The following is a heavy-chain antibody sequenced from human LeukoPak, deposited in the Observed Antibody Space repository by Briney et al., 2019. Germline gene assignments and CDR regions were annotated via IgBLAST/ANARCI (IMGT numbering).Heavy chain of an antibody. CDR3: AKDGDVVVTTILFDY. CDR2: ISGTGGST. J-gene: IGHJ4*02. D-gene: IGHD2-21*02. V-gene: IGHV3-23*01. Sequence: GGSLRLSCAASGFTFRNYAMRWVRQAPGKGLEWVSDISGTGGSTYYADSVKGRFTISRDNSKNTLYLQMNRLRAEDTAIYYCAKDGDVVVTTILFDYWGRGTLVTVSS. CDR1: GFTFRNYA.